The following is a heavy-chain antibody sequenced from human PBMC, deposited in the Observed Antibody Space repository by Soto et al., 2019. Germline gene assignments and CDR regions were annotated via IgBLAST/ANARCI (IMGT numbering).Heavy chain of an antibody. CDR2: VSHDGRNT. Sequence: GGSLRLSCATSGFTFSDHYMDWVRQAPGKGLEWVAVVSHDGRNTHYADSVKGRFTISRDSSKNTVSLEMTSLRAEDTAVYYCAKGGRQWLVTSDFNYWGQGALVTVSS. CDR1: GFTFSDHY. CDR3: AKGGRQWLVTSDFNY. V-gene: IGHV3-30*18. D-gene: IGHD6-19*01. J-gene: IGHJ4*02.